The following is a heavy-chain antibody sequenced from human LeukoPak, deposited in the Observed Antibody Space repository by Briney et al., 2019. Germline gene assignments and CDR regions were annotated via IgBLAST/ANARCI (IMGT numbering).Heavy chain of an antibody. V-gene: IGHV3-23*01. D-gene: IGHD3-22*01. Sequence: GGSLRLSCAASGSTFNNYAMSWVRQAPGKGLEWVSGISASGGTTYYADSVKGRFTISRDNSKNTLYLQMNSLRAEDTAVYYCARTYFYDSGGYYYWGQGTLVTVSS. J-gene: IGHJ4*02. CDR1: GSTFNNYA. CDR2: ISASGGTT. CDR3: ARTYFYDSGGYYY.